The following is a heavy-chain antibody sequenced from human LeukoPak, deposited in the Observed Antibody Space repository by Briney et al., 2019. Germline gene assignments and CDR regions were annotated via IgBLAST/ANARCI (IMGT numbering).Heavy chain of an antibody. D-gene: IGHD5-24*01. J-gene: IGHJ4*02. CDR3: ASRGYNSRNY. CDR1: GGAFSSYA. CDR2: IIPILGIE. V-gene: IGHV1-69*04. Sequence: GASVKVSCKASGGAFSSYAISWVRQTPGQGLEWMGRIIPILGIENYAQKFQGRVTITADKSTRTAYMELSSLRSEDTAVYYCASRGYNSRNYWGQGTLVTVSS.